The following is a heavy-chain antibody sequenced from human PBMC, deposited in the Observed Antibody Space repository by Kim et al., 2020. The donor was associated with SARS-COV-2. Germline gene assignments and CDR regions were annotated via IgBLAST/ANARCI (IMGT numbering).Heavy chain of an antibody. Sequence: SETLSLTCAVYGGSFSGYYWSWIRQPPGKGLEWIGEINHSGSTNYNPSLKSRVTISVDTSKNQFSLKLSSVTAADTAVYYCARASGWYARYFDLWGRGTL. D-gene: IGHD6-19*01. V-gene: IGHV4-34*01. CDR1: GGSFSGYY. CDR3: ARASGWYARYFDL. CDR2: INHSGST. J-gene: IGHJ2*01.